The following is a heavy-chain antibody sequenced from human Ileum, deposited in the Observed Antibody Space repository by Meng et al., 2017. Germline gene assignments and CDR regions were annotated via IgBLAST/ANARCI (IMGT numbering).Heavy chain of an antibody. CDR2: IKPDGSQK. CDR3: AKHRGIAVAASFDY. J-gene: IGHJ4*02. CDR1: GFTFSNHE. V-gene: IGHV3-7*03. Sequence: GESLKISCAASGFTFSNHEMSWVRQAPGKGLEWVANIKPDGSQKYHADSVKGRLTISRDNAKNSVYLQMNSLRAEDTAVYYCAKHRGIAVAASFDYWGQGTLVTVSS. D-gene: IGHD6-19*01.